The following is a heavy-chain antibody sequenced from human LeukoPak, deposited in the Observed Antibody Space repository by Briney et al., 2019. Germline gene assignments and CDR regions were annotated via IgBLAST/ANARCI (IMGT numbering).Heavy chain of an antibody. CDR3: STEDKYCTTTTCADY. J-gene: IGHJ4*02. Sequence: ASVKVSCKASGYTFTTYYVHWVRQAPGQGLEWIGYMRPTSGDSNFAQKFQDRVTMTRDTSISTAYLELSRLTSDDTAVYYCSTEDKYCTTTTCADYWGQGTLVTVSS. V-gene: IGHV1-2*02. D-gene: IGHD2-2*01. CDR1: GYTFTTYY. CDR2: MRPTSGDS.